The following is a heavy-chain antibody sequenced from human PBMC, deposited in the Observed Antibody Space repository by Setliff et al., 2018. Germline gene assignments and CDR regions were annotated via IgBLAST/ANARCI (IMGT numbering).Heavy chain of an antibody. V-gene: IGHV3-23*01. CDR3: ARVPRFGELPLDV. CDR1: GFTFRDYS. D-gene: IGHD3-10*01. J-gene: IGHJ6*04. Sequence: GESLKISCATSGFTFRDYSLTWVRQAPGKGLEWVSGIDQGSRGYYPDSMKGRFTISRDNSQNTLYLQMNSLRAEDTAVYYCARVPRFGELPLDVWGKGTTVTVSS. CDR2: IDQGSRG.